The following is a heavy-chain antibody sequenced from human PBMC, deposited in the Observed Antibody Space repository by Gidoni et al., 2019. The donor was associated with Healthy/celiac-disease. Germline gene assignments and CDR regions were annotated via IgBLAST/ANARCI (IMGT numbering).Heavy chain of an antibody. CDR3: TTEGLGYSGYDGGY. Sequence: EVQLVEAGGGLVKPGGSLRLSCAASGFTFSTAWCSWVRQAPGKGLEWVGRIKSKTECGTTDDAAPVKGRFNISRDDSKNTLYLQMNSLKTEDTAVYYCTTEGLGYSGYDGGYWGQGTLVTVSS. V-gene: IGHV3-15*01. CDR1: GFTFSTAW. D-gene: IGHD5-12*01. J-gene: IGHJ4*02. CDR2: IKSKTECGTT.